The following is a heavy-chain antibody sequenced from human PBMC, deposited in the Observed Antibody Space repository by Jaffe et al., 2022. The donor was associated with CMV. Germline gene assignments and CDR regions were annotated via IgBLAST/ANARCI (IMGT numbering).Heavy chain of an antibody. J-gene: IGHJ6*03. CDR1: GYTLNELS. CDR3: ATANPTMNRGVRLAEYYFYMDV. CDR2: LDPEDGDT. Sequence: QVQLVQSGAEVKKPGASVKVSCKVSGYTLNELSMHWVRQAPGKGLEWMGGLDPEDGDTIYAQKFQGRVTMTEDTSTDTAYMELSSLRSEDTAVYYCATANPTMNRGVRLAEYYFYMDVWGKGTTVTVSS. D-gene: IGHD3-10*01. V-gene: IGHV1-24*01.